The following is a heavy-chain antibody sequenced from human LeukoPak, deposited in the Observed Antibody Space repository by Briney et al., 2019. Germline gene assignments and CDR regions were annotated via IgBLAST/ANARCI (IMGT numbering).Heavy chain of an antibody. CDR3: AREKAAGSPYYYYGMDV. CDR1: GFTFSSYS. Sequence: GGSLRLSCAAYGFTFSSYSLNWVRQAPGKGLEWVSSISSTSIYIYYADSVKGRFTISRDNAKNSLYLQMNSLRAEDTAVYYCAREKAAGSPYYYYGMDVWGQGTTVTVSS. D-gene: IGHD6-13*01. V-gene: IGHV3-21*01. J-gene: IGHJ6*02. CDR2: ISSTSIYI.